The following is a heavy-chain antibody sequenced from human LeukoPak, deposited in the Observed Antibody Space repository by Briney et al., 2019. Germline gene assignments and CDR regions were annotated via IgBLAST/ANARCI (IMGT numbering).Heavy chain of an antibody. CDR1: GGSISSSSYY. V-gene: IGHV4-39*01. Sequence: SETLSLTCTVSGGSISSSSYYWGWIRQPPGKGLEWIGSIYYSGSTYYNPSLKSRVTISVDTSKNQFSLKLSSVTAADTAVYYCARPPSSGWHGGFGYWGQGTLVTVSS. CDR2: IYYSGST. J-gene: IGHJ4*02. D-gene: IGHD6-19*01. CDR3: ARPPSSGWHGGFGY.